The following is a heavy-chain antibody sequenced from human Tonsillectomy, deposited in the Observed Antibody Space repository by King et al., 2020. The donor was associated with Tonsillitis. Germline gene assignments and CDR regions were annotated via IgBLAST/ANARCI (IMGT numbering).Heavy chain of an antibody. J-gene: IGHJ4*02. Sequence: QLVQSGAEVKKTGASVIISCKASGYTFTGDYIHWGRQAPGQGLEWRGWINPNNFGTKPAQKFQGRVTMTSDTSINTAYLELSSLRSDDTAVYFCARADFSYSSSSLDYWGQGTLVTVSS. CDR2: INPNNFGT. CDR3: ARADFSYSSSSLDY. D-gene: IGHD6-6*01. CDR1: GYTFTGDY. V-gene: IGHV1-2*02.